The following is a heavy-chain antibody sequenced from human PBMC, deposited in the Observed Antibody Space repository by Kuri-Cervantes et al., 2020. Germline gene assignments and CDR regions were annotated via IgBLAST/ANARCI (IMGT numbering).Heavy chain of an antibody. D-gene: IGHD6-19*01. J-gene: IGHJ3*02. CDR1: GFTFSTFS. V-gene: IGHV3-21*06. Sequence: ESLKISCAASGFTFSTFSMNWVRQAPGKGLEWVSSISSSSSYIYYADSVKGRFTISRDNAKNLLYLQMNSLRPEDTAVYYCAREMYSSGWYDAFDIWGQGTMVTVSS. CDR3: AREMYSSGWYDAFDI. CDR2: ISSSSSYI.